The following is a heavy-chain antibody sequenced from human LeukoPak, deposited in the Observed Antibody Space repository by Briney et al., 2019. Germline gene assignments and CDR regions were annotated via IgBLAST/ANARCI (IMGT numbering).Heavy chain of an antibody. Sequence: GGSLRLSCAASGFTFSNAWMSWVRQAPGKGLECVSAITAPGDATYYADSVKGRFSISRDNSKNTLYLQLNSLRAEDTALYYCAKAFGTNGYFQLPIDFWGQGTLVTVSS. V-gene: IGHV3-23*01. D-gene: IGHD2-8*01. CDR2: ITAPGDAT. CDR1: GFTFSNAW. CDR3: AKAFGTNGYFQLPIDF. J-gene: IGHJ4*02.